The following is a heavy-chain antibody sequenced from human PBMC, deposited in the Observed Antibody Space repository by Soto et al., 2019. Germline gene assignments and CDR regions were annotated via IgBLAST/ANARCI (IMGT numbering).Heavy chain of an antibody. CDR2: IGVSGGST. D-gene: IGHD3-22*01. Sequence: GSLRLSCATSGFTFSNYAMSWIRQAPGEGLEWVSTIGVSGGSTYYADSVKGRFTISRDNSKKTVYLQMNSLRAEDTAVYYCAKGHYYYDSSGYRHFDYWGQGTLVTVSS. J-gene: IGHJ4*02. CDR3: AKGHYYYDSSGYRHFDY. CDR1: GFTFSNYA. V-gene: IGHV3-23*01.